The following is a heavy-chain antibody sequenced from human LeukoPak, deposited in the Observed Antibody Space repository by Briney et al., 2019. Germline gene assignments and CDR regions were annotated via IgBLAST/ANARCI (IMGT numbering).Heavy chain of an antibody. D-gene: IGHD4-17*01. CDR1: GYTFTGYY. CDR2: INPNSGGS. J-gene: IGHJ5*01. V-gene: IGHV1-2*02. CDR3: ANPPTVTKIRFDS. Sequence: GASVKVSCKASGYTFTGYYMHWVRQAPGQGLEWMGWINPNSGGSNYAQKFQGRVTMTRDTSISTAYMELSRLTSDDTAVYYCANPPTVTKIRFDSWGQGTLVTVSS.